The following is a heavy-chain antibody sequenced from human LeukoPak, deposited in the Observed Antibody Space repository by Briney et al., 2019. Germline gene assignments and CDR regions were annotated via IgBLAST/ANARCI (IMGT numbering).Heavy chain of an antibody. V-gene: IGHV1-8*01. CDR3: ATSRSSLQQLVRHCDF. J-gene: IGHJ4*02. D-gene: IGHD6-13*01. Sequence: ASVKVSCKASEYTFSSYDINWVRPATGQGLEWMGWMNPKSGNTGYAQKFQGRVTMTRNTSISTAYMELSNLRSEDTAIYYCATSRSSLQQLVRHCDFWGQGTLVTVSS. CDR2: MNPKSGNT. CDR1: EYTFSSYD.